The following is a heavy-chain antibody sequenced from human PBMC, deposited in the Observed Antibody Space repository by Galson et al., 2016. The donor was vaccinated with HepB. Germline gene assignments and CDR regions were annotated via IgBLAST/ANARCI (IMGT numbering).Heavy chain of an antibody. Sequence: SETLSLTCSVSGASIRSYWWSWIRQPAGKALDWIGRIYMSESTDYNPSLKSRVTMSVDTSKNQFSLRLTSVTAADTAVYYCARVGGGNSYFDIWGQGTLVTVSS. D-gene: IGHD4-23*01. V-gene: IGHV4-4*07. CDR3: ARVGGGNSYFDI. CDR2: IYMSEST. J-gene: IGHJ4*02. CDR1: GASIRSYW.